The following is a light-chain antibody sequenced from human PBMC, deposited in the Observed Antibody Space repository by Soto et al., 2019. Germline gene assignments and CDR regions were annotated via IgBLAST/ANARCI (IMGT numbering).Light chain of an antibody. J-gene: IGLJ2*01. CDR3: ETWDSNTRV. CDR1: SGHSSYI. V-gene: IGLV4-60*02. Sequence: QPVLTQSSSASASLGSSVTLTCTLSSGHSSYIIAWHQQQPGKAPRYMMKLEGSGTYNKRSGVPDRFSGSSSGADRYLTISNLQFEDEAEYYCETWDSNTRVFGGGTKLIVL. CDR2: LEGSGTY.